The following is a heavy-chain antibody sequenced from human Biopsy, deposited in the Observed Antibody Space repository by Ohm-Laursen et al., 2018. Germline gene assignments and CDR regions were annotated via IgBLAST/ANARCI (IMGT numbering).Heavy chain of an antibody. V-gene: IGHV1-69*01. Sequence: GSSVKVSCKASGGTFSSSATTWVRQAPGQGLEWMGGIIGIFRTAHYAQKFQGRVTITADEFMSTAYMELSSLRSEDTAVYYCARGGGYNWNNGWFDPWGQGTLVTVSS. J-gene: IGHJ5*02. CDR2: IIGIFRTA. CDR3: ARGGGYNWNNGWFDP. D-gene: IGHD1/OR15-1a*01. CDR1: GGTFSSSA.